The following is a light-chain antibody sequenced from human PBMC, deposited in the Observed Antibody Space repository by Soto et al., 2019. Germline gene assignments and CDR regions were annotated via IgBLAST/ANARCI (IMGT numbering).Light chain of an antibody. CDR1: QDISNY. V-gene: IGKV1-9*01. J-gene: IGKJ5*01. CDR2: VAS. CDR3: QQLFSFPPT. Sequence: DIQLTQSPSFLSASVGDRVTITCRASQDISNYLAWYQQKPGKAPNLLIYVASTLQSRVPSRFSGSGSGTEFTLTISSLQPEDLATYYCQQLFSFPPTFGQGTRLEIK.